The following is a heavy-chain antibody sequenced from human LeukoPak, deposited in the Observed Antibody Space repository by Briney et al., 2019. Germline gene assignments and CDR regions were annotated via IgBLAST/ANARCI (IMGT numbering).Heavy chain of an antibody. V-gene: IGHV3-49*03. J-gene: IGHJ4*02. CDR3: TRAYVWGSYRQFDY. CDR1: GFTFGGYA. D-gene: IGHD3-16*02. Sequence: GGSLRLSCTASGFTFGGYAMSWFRQAPGKGLEWVGFIRSKAYGGTTEYAASVKGRFTISRDDSKSIAYLQMNSLKTEDTAVYYCTRAYVWGSYRQFDYWGQGTLVTVSS. CDR2: IRSKAYGGTT.